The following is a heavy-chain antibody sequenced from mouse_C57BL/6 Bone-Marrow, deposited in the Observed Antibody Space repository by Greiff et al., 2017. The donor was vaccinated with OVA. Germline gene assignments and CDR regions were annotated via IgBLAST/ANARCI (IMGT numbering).Heavy chain of an antibody. D-gene: IGHD2-5*01. CDR2: ILPGSGST. V-gene: IGHV1-9*01. CDR3: ARRRAYYSNYGAMDY. Sequence: QVQLKESGAELMKPGASVKLSCKAPGYTFTGYWIEWVKQRPGHGLEWIGEILPGSGSTNYNEKFKGKAKFTAATSSHTAYMLISIRTTEDSASNYCARRRAYYSNYGAMDYWGQGTSVTVSS. J-gene: IGHJ4*01. CDR1: GYTFTGYW.